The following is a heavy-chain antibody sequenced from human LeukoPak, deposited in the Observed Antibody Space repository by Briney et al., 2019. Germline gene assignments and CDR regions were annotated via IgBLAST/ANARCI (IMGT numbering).Heavy chain of an antibody. CDR1: GGSFSTDY. V-gene: IGHV4-34*01. Sequence: PSETLSLTCAVYGGSFSTDYWSWIRQPPGQGLEWIGEINHSGRTNYNPSLKSRVTISVDTSKIQFALKLSSVTAADTAVYYCARTGELVGYFDLWGCGTLVTVSS. J-gene: IGHJ2*01. CDR2: INHSGRT. CDR3: ARTGELVGYFDL. D-gene: IGHD1-26*01.